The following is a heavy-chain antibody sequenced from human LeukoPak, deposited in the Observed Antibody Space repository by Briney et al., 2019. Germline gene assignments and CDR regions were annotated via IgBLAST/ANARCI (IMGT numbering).Heavy chain of an antibody. CDR3: ARDLTLISYFDWPTVDY. CDR1: GYTFTGYY. D-gene: IGHD3-9*01. J-gene: IGHJ4*02. V-gene: IGHV1-2*02. CDR2: INPNSGGT. Sequence: PGASVKVSCKASGYTFTGYYMHWVRQAPGQGLEWMGWINPNSGGTNYAQKFQGRVTMTRDTSISTAYMELSRLRSDDTAVYYCARDLTLISYFDWPTVDYWGQGTLVTVSS.